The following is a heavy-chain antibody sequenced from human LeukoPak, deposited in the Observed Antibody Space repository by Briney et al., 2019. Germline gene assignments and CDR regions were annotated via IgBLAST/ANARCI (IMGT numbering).Heavy chain of an antibody. D-gene: IGHD3-10*01. Sequence: PGGALRLSFAASVLTLSSYALSWVGPAPGRGVEGVSAISDSGGSTYYAHSVKGRFTLSRDNYKKTLYVQVNSLRAEGTPVYYWAKVSVALLLDYWGQGTLVTVSS. V-gene: IGHV3-23*01. J-gene: IGHJ4*02. CDR1: VLTLSSYA. CDR3: AKVSVALLLDY. CDR2: ISDSGGST.